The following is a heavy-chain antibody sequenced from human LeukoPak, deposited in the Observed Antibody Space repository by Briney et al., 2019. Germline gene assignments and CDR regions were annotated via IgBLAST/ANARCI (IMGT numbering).Heavy chain of an antibody. J-gene: IGHJ4*02. CDR3: AKAPVTTCRGAFCYPLDY. Sequence: GGSLRLSCAASGFTLSSYAMSWVRQAPGKGLEWVSAISDTGNTYHADSVKGRFTISRDSSKNTLFLQMNRLGPEDAAVYYCAKAPVTTCRGAFCYPLDYWGLGTLVTVSS. V-gene: IGHV3-23*01. D-gene: IGHD2-15*01. CDR2: ISDTGNT. CDR1: GFTLSSYA.